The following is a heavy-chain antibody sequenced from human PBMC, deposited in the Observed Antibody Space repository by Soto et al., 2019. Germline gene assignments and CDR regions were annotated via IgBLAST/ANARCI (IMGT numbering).Heavy chain of an antibody. Sequence: SVKVSCKASGGTFSSYAISWVRQAPGQGLEWMGGIIPIFGTANYAQKFQGRVTITADESTSTAYMELSSLRSEDTAVYYCARGGYDSSGYSNRTFDYWGQGTLVTVSS. CDR3: ARGGYDSSGYSNRTFDY. CDR1: GGTFSSYA. J-gene: IGHJ4*02. D-gene: IGHD3-22*01. CDR2: IIPIFGTA. V-gene: IGHV1-69*13.